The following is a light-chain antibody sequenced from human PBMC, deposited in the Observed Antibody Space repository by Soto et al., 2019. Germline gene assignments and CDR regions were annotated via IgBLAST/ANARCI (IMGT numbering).Light chain of an antibody. CDR3: QSYDSTLSARYV. CDR2: GNI. Sequence: QSVLTQPPSVSGAPGQRVTISCTGSSSNIGAGYDVHWYQLRPGTAPKLLIFGNINRPSAVPDRFSGSKSGTSASLAITGLQAEDKGDYYCQSYDSTLSARYVFGTGTKV. CDR1: SSNIGAGYD. V-gene: IGLV1-40*01. J-gene: IGLJ1*01.